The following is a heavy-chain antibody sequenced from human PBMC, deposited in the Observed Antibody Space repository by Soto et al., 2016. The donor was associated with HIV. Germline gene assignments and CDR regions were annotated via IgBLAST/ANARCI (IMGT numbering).Heavy chain of an antibody. Sequence: QVQLQQSGPGLVKPSETLTLICSVSGVSMNSGNDYWSWIRQSPGKGPEWIGYIYYSGNTLYNPSLESRLTISIDTSKNQFSLRLTSVTGADTAVYYCATRGARISTVYDKWGQGTLVTVSS. CDR2: IYYSGNT. CDR3: ATRGARISTVYDK. CDR1: GVSMNSGNDY. V-gene: IGHV4-31*03. J-gene: IGHJ4*02. D-gene: IGHD3-16*01.